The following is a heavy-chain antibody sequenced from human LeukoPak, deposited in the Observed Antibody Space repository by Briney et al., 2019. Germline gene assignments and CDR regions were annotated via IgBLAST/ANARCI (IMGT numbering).Heavy chain of an antibody. CDR2: ISTSGTTI. CDR3: ARDRSQSY. V-gene: IGHV3-48*03. J-gene: IGHJ4*02. CDR1: GFTFSSYE. D-gene: IGHD3-10*01. Sequence: PGGSLRLSCAASGFTFSSYEMNWVRLAPGKGLEWVSYISTSGTTIYYADSVKGRFTISRDNAKNSLYLQMNSLRAEDTAVYYCARDRSQSYWGQGTQVTVSS.